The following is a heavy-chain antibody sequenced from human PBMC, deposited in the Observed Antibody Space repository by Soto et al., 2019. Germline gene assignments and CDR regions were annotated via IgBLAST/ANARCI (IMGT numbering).Heavy chain of an antibody. J-gene: IGHJ4*02. CDR3: ARVGETNGYYYFDY. D-gene: IGHD2-8*01. V-gene: IGHV4-30-2*01. CDR1: VGSISVGGYS. CDR2: IYQSGST. Sequence: SEPLSLTRAASVGSISVGGYSWSWIRQPPGKGLEWIGYIYQSGSTYYNPSLKSRVTISLDRSKNQFSLMLNSVTAADTAVYYCARVGETNGYYYFDYWGQGTLVTVSS.